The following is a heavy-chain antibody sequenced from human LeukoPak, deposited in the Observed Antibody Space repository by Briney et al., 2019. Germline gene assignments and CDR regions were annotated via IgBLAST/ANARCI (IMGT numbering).Heavy chain of an antibody. J-gene: IGHJ4*02. V-gene: IGHV5-51*01. CDR2: IYPGDSDT. D-gene: IGHD3-10*01. CDR1: GYSFTSYW. Sequence: GESLKISCKGFGYSFTSYWIGWVRQMPGKGLEWMGIIYPGDSDTRYSPPFQGQVTISADKSISTAYLQWSSLKASDTAMYYCARQAFYYGSGSYAAGYWGQGTLVTVSS. CDR3: ARQAFYYGSGSYAAGY.